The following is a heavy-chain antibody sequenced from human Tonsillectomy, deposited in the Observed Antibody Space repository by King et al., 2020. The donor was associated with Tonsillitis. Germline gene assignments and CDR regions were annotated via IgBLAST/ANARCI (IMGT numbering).Heavy chain of an antibody. J-gene: IGHJ4*02. V-gene: IGHV5-51*01. CDR3: ARLEDYCDQPSHFDY. D-gene: IGHD4-17*01. Sequence: VQLVESGAEVKKPGESLKISCKDSGYSFTSYWIGWVRQLPGKGLEWMGIIYPGDSDTRYSPSFQGQVTISADKSISTAYLQWSSLKASDTAMYYCARLEDYCDQPSHFDYWGQGTLVTVSS. CDR2: IYPGDSDT. CDR1: GYSFTSYW.